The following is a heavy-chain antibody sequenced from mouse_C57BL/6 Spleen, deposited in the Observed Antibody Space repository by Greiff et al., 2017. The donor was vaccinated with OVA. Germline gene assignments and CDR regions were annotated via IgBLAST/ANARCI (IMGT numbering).Heavy chain of an antibody. CDR2: IHPNSGST. CDR3: ARGASNPYFDY. CDR1: GYTFTSYW. D-gene: IGHD2-5*01. Sequence: VQLQQSGAELVKPGASVKLSCKASGYTFTSYWMHWVKQRPGQGLEWIGMIHPNSGSTNYNEKFKSKATLTVDKSSSTAYMQLSSLTSEDSAVYYCARGASNPYFDYWGQGTTLTVSS. V-gene: IGHV1-64*01. J-gene: IGHJ2*01.